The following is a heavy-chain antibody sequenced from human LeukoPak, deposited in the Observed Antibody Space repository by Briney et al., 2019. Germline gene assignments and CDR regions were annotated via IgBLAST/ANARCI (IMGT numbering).Heavy chain of an antibody. J-gene: IGHJ4*02. D-gene: IGHD3-10*01. V-gene: IGHV1-24*01. Sequence: EASVKVSCKVSGYTLTELSMHWVRQAPGKGREWMGGFDPEDGETIYAQKFQGRVTLTEDTSTDTAYMELSSLRSEDTAVYYCATENYYGSGSYYRFDYGGQGTLDTVSS. CDR3: ATENYYGSGSYYRFDY. CDR2: FDPEDGET. CDR1: GYTLTELS.